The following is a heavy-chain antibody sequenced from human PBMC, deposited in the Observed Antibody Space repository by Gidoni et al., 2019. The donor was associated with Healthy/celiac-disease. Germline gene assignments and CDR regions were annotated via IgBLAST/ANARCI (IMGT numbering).Heavy chain of an antibody. V-gene: IGHV3-23*01. D-gene: IGHD2-8*01. Sequence: EVQLLESGGGLVQPGGSLRLSCAASGFTLSSSAMSWVSQATGKGLEWVSASSGSGGRPYYADAVKGWFTSSRDNSKNTLYLQMNSLRAEDTAVYYCAKEGAVRCTNCVCYTEGNAFDIWGQGTMVTVSS. CDR3: AKEGAVRCTNCVCYTEGNAFDI. J-gene: IGHJ3*02. CDR1: GFTLSSSA. CDR2: SSGSGGRP.